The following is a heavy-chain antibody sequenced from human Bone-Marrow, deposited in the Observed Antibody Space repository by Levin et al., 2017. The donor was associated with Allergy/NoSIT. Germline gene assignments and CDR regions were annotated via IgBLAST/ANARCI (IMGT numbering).Heavy chain of an antibody. Sequence: GESLKISCAASGFTFSSYAMHWVRQAPGKGLEWVAVISYDGSNKYYADSVKGRFTISRDNSKNTLYLQMNSLRAEDTAVYYCARVRNYGDYGPYYFDYWGQGTLVTVSS. V-gene: IGHV3-30-3*01. CDR2: ISYDGSNK. CDR3: ARVRNYGDYGPYYFDY. J-gene: IGHJ4*02. CDR1: GFTFSSYA. D-gene: IGHD4-17*01.